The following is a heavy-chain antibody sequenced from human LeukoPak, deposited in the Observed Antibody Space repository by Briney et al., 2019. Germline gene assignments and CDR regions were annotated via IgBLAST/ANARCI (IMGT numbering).Heavy chain of an antibody. CDR3: ARSTRGMARYFDWLPLTPFDY. J-gene: IGHJ4*02. CDR2: IYYSGST. V-gene: IGHV4-31*03. D-gene: IGHD3-9*01. Sequence: SETLSLTCTVSGGSISSCGYYWIWMRQPPGKALEGSGYIYYSGSTYYNASLKRRVTISVDTSKNQFSLKLSSVTAADTAVYYCARSTRGMARYFDWLPLTPFDYWGQGTLVTVSS. CDR1: GGSISSCGYY.